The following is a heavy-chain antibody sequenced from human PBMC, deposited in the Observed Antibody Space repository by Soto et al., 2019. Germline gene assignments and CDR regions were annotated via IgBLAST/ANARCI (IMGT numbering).Heavy chain of an antibody. V-gene: IGHV1-2*04. J-gene: IGHJ5*02. CDR1: GYTFSGYY. CDR2: INANGGDT. CDR3: ARGTWQGRFDP. Sequence: QVQLAQSGAEVKKPGASVKVSCKTSGYTFSGYYIHWVRQAPGQGLEWMVWINANGGDTNYAQKFQDWVTMTRDTSSNTAYMDLSRLKTDDTAGEYCARGTWQGRFDPWGQGTLVTVSS.